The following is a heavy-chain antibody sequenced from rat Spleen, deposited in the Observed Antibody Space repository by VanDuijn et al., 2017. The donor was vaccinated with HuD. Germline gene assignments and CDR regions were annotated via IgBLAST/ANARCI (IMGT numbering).Heavy chain of an antibody. V-gene: IGHV2-6*01. CDR2: ISSGGST. J-gene: IGHJ2*01. Sequence: QVQLKESGPGLVQPSQTLSLTCTVSGFSLISYSEHWVRQPPGKGLEWMAAISSGGSTYYNSTLKSRLSITRDTSKSQVFLKMNSLETEDTAMYFCAILYYGYTAFDYWGQGVMVTVSS. CDR3: AILYYGYTAFDY. CDR1: GFSLISYS. D-gene: IGHD1-9*01.